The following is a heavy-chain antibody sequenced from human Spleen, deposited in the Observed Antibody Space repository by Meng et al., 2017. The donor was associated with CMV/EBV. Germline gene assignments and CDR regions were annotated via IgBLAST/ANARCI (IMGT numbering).Heavy chain of an antibody. CDR3: ARRERRDCSSTSCYVRTNGHNWFDP. Sequence: CSWIGQLTGKGQERMGESNHSGSGHEITSLMSRVTISVDTSKTQYSLKLSSVTASDTAVYYCARRERRDCSSTSCYVRTNGHNWFDPWGQGTLVTVSS. CDR2: SNHSGSG. V-gene: IGHV4-34*01. D-gene: IGHD2-2*01. J-gene: IGHJ5*02.